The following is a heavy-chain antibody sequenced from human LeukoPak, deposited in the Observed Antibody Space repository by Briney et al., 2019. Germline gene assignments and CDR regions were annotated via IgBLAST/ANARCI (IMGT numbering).Heavy chain of an antibody. CDR3: ATSTPAAAGTFYYYYGMDV. CDR1: GYTFTGYY. V-gene: IGHV1-2*02. CDR2: INPNSGGT. J-gene: IGHJ6*02. D-gene: IGHD6-13*01. Sequence: ASVKVSCKASGYTFTGYYMHWVRQAPGQGLEWMGWINPNSGGTNYAQKFQGRVTMTRDTSISTAYMELSRLRSDDTAVYYCATSTPAAAGTFYYYYGMDVWGQGTTVTVSS.